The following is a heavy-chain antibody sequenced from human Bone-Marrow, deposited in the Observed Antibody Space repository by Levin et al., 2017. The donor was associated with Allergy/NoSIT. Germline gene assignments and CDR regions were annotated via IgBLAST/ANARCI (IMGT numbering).Heavy chain of an antibody. D-gene: IGHD3-10*01. V-gene: IGHV4-59*01. CDR2: AYSTGSP. J-gene: IGHJ4*02. CDR1: GDSMNNDC. CDR3: ARGSKARGSYYVPSLDS. Sequence: TSETLSLTCSFYGDSMNNDCWNWVRQSPGKGLEWLGYAYSTGSPTYNPSLRSRLTIAVDTSNNQFSLNLKSVTAADTAVYYCARGSKARGSYYVPSLDSWGQGTLVTVSS.